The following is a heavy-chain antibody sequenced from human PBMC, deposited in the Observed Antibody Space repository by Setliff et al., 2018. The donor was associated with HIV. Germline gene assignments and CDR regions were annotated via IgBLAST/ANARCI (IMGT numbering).Heavy chain of an antibody. D-gene: IGHD5-12*01. J-gene: IGHJ4*02. CDR1: GYSISSGCY. Sequence: SETLSLTCAVSGYSISSGCYWGWIRQPPGKGLEWIGSMYHTGSTYYSPSLNSRFTISVDTSKNQFSLKLRSVTAADTAVYYCARQPLYNDYDWRSYYFDYWGQGALVTVSS. CDR3: ARQPLYNDYDWRSYYFDY. V-gene: IGHV4-38-2*01. CDR2: MYHTGST.